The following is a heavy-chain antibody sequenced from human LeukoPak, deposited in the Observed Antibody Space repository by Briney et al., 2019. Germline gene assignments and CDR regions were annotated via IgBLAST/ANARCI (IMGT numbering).Heavy chain of an antibody. CDR1: GFTFSSYA. CDR3: AKERYCTASSCYPAEYFQH. CDR2: ISGSGDST. Sequence: GGSLRLSCAASGFTFSSYAMSWVRQAPGKGLEWVSAISGSGDSTYYADSVKGRFTISRDNSKSTLYLQMNSLRAEDTAVYYCAKERYCTASSCYPAEYFQHWGQGTLVTVSS. V-gene: IGHV3-23*01. D-gene: IGHD2-15*01. J-gene: IGHJ1*01.